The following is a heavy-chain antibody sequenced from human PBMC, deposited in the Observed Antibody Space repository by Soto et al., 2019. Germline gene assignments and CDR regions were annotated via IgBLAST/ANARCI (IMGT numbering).Heavy chain of an antibody. CDR2: ISAYNGNT. V-gene: IGHV1-18*01. CDR3: ARDQMGSGVVTAIHGYYGMDV. D-gene: IGHD2-21*02. J-gene: IGHJ6*02. CDR1: GYTFTSYG. Sequence: ASVKVSCKASGYTFTSYGISWVRQAPGQGLEWMGWISAYNGNTNYAQKLQGRVTMTTDTSTSTAYMELRSLRSDDTAVYYCARDQMGSGVVTAIHGYYGMDVWGQGTTVTVSS.